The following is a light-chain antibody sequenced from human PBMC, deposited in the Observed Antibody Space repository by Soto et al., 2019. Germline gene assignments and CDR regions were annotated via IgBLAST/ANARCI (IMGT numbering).Light chain of an antibody. CDR3: GAWDGSLKGYV. Sequence: QSVLTQPPSVSGTPGQRVTISCSGSSSNIGMNTVNWYQQLPGTAPKVLIHNNNQRPSGIPDRFSGSTSGTSASLAISGLQSEDEAAYYCGAWDGSLKGYVFGTGTKLTVL. J-gene: IGLJ1*01. CDR1: SSNIGMNT. CDR2: NNN. V-gene: IGLV1-44*01.